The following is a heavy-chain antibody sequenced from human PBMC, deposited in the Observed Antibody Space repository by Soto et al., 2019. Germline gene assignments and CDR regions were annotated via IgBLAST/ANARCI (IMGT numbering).Heavy chain of an antibody. CDR2: IIPIFGTA. Sequence: GASVKVSCKASGGTFSSYAISWVRQAPGQGLEWMGGIIPIFGTANYAQKFQGRVTITADESTSTAYMELSSLRSEDTAVYYCASYYDSSGYYSIDYWGQGTLVTVSS. J-gene: IGHJ4*02. CDR1: GGTFSSYA. D-gene: IGHD3-22*01. V-gene: IGHV1-69*13. CDR3: ASYYDSSGYYSIDY.